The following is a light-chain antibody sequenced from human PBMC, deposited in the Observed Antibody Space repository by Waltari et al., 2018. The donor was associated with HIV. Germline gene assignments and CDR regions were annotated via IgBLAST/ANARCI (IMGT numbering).Light chain of an antibody. CDR3: QQSNSYPLT. V-gene: IGKV1-9*01. CDR2: GTS. CDR1: QDISTY. Sequence: IQLTQSPSFLSASLGDRVTITCRASQDISTYVAWYQQKPGKAPNLLIYGTSSLRTGVPSRFSGSGSGTEFTLTVTNLQPEDFALYYCQQSNSYPLTFGGGTRVEIK. J-gene: IGKJ4*01.